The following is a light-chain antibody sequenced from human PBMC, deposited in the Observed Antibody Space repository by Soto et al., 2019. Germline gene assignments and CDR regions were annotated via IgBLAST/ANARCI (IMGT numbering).Light chain of an antibody. CDR1: SSDVGGYNY. V-gene: IGLV2-14*01. J-gene: IGLJ2*01. CDR3: SSYASSSTVV. Sequence: QSVLTQPASVSGSPGQSITISCTGTSSDVGGYNYVSWYQQHPGKAPKFMIYEVSNRPSGVSNRFSGSKSGNTASLTISGLNAEDEADYYCSSYASSSTVVFGGGTKVTVL. CDR2: EVS.